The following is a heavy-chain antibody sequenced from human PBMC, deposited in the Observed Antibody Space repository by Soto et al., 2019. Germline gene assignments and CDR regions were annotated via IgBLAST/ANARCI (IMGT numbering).Heavy chain of an antibody. CDR3: AHLAGLSNKDED. J-gene: IGHJ4*02. Sequence: GGSLRLSCAASGITFSSYALHWVRQAPGKGLEWVAVISYDGSNKFYVDSVKGRFTISRDNSKNTLYLQMNSPRTEDTAVYYWAHLAGLSNKDEDWGQGTLVTVSS. V-gene: IGHV3-30-3*01. CDR1: GITFSSYA. CDR2: ISYDGSNK. D-gene: IGHD2-8*01.